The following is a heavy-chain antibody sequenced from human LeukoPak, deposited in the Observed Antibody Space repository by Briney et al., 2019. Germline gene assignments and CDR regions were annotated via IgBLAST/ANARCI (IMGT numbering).Heavy chain of an antibody. CDR3: ARVRCSGGSCPYYYYYYYMDV. CDR2: IHYSGST. Sequence: SETLSLTCAVSGGSISSSSYYWAWIRQPPGKGLEWIGSIHYSGSTYYNPSLQSRVTISIDTSKNQFSLKLRFVTAADTAVYYCARVRCSGGSCPYYYYYYYMDVWGKGTTVTVSS. D-gene: IGHD2-15*01. V-gene: IGHV4-39*07. J-gene: IGHJ6*03. CDR1: GGSISSSSYY.